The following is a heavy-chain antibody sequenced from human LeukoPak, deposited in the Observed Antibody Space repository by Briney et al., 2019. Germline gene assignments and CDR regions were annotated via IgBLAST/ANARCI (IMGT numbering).Heavy chain of an antibody. CDR3: ARGGYYDSSARR. CDR1: GGSISSGSYY. V-gene: IGHV4-61*02. Sequence: PSETLSLTCTVSGGSISSGSYYLSWIRQPAGKGLEWIGRIYTSGSTNYNPSLKGRVTISVDTSKNQFSLKLSSVTAADTAVYYCARGGYYDSSARRWGQGTMVTVSS. CDR2: IYTSGST. J-gene: IGHJ3*01. D-gene: IGHD3-22*01.